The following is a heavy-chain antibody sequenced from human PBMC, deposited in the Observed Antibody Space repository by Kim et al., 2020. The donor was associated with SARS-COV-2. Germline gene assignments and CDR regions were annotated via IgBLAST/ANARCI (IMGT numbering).Heavy chain of an antibody. Sequence: SETLSLTCTVSGGSISGYYWSWIRQPPGKGLEWIGYINYSGSTNYNASLKSRVTISVDTSKNQFSLKLSSVTAADTAVYYCVRGSSSWPYYFDYWGQGTLVTVSS. D-gene: IGHD6-13*01. V-gene: IGHV4-59*01. CDR3: VRGSSSWPYYFDY. J-gene: IGHJ4*02. CDR1: GGSISGYY. CDR2: INYSGST.